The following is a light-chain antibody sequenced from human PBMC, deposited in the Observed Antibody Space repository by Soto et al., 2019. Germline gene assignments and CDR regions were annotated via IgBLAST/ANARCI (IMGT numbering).Light chain of an antibody. V-gene: IGKV1-5*03. Sequence: DIEMTQSPSTLSASVGDRVTITCRASQGISSWLAWYQQKPGKAPNLLIYKASTLQVAPPSRFSGSGSGTEFTLIISGLQPDDSASYYCQQYNSHPYTFGQGTKLEI. J-gene: IGKJ2*01. CDR1: QGISSW. CDR3: QQYNSHPYT. CDR2: KAS.